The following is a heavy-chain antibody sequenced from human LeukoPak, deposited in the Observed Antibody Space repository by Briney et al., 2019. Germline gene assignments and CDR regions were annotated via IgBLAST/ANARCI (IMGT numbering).Heavy chain of an antibody. CDR3: ARAAHLNKLRFLEWLSVSSNYYYMDV. D-gene: IGHD3-3*01. Sequence: GASVKVSCKASGGTFSSYAISWVRQAPGQGLEWMGGIIPIFGTANYAQKFQGRVTITADKSTSTAYMELSSLRSEDTAVYYCARAAHLNKLRFLEWLSVSSNYYYMDVWGKGTTVTVSS. CDR2: IIPIFGTA. CDR1: GGTFSSYA. J-gene: IGHJ6*03. V-gene: IGHV1-69*06.